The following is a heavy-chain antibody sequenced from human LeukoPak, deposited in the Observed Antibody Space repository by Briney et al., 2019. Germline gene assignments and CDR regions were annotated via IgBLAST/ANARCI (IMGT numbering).Heavy chain of an antibody. Sequence: TGGSLRLSCAASGFTFDDYGMYWVRQGPGKGLEWVSFISWDGDSTYYGDSVKGRFTISRDNSKNSLYLQMNSLRVEDTALYYCAKTHSSSWSELGYWGQGTLVTVSS. CDR2: ISWDGDST. J-gene: IGHJ4*02. CDR1: GFTFDDYG. V-gene: IGHV3-43D*03. CDR3: AKTHSSSWSELGY. D-gene: IGHD6-13*01.